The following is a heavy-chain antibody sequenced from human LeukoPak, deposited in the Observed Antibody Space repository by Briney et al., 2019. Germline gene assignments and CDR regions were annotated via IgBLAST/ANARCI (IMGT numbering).Heavy chain of an antibody. CDR3: ARGRLRYFDWFVFDI. Sequence: SETLSLTCAVYGGSFSGYYWSWIRQPPGKGLEWIGEINHSGSTNYNPSLKSRVTISVDTSKNQFSLKLSSVTAADTAVYYCARGRLRYFDWFVFDIWGQGTMVTVSS. CDR2: INHSGST. CDR1: GGSFSGYY. V-gene: IGHV4-34*01. D-gene: IGHD3-9*01. J-gene: IGHJ3*02.